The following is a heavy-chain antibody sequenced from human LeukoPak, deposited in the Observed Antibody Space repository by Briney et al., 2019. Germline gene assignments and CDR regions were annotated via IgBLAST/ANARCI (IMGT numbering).Heavy chain of an antibody. V-gene: IGHV3-33*01. D-gene: IGHD3-22*01. CDR1: GFTFSSHG. J-gene: IGHJ3*02. CDR2: TWYDGSNK. CDR3: AREYYYDSSGYLEAFDI. Sequence: GGSLRLSCAASGFTFSSHGMHWGHQAPGKGLEWVVVTWYDGSNKYYAESVKGRFTISRDNSKNTLHLQMNSLRAEDTAVYYCAREYYYDSSGYLEAFDIWGQGTMVTVSS.